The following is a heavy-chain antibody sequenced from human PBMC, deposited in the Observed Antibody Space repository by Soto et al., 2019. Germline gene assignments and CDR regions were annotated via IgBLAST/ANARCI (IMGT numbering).Heavy chain of an antibody. Sequence: SETLSLTCTVSGGSISSGGYYWSWIRQHPGKGLEWIGYIYYSGSTYYNPSLKSRVTISVDTSKNQFSLKLSSVTAADTAVYYCARGRSSEYYDFWSGVGPYQSYFDYWGQGTLVTVSS. D-gene: IGHD3-3*01. CDR1: GGSISSGGYY. CDR2: IYYSGST. V-gene: IGHV4-31*03. J-gene: IGHJ4*02. CDR3: ARGRSSEYYDFWSGVGPYQSYFDY.